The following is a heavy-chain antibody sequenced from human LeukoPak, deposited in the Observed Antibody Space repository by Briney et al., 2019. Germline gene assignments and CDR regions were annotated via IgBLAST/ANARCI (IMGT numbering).Heavy chain of an antibody. D-gene: IGHD2-15*01. Sequence: GGSLRLSCAVSGFTLGSYWMHWVRQAPGQGLAWVSRVNTDGSSTTYAESVKGRFTISKDNAKNTLYLQMNSLRAEDTAVYYCARDLSLYCSGGSCYSLNYWGQGTLVTVSS. V-gene: IGHV3-74*01. CDR3: ARDLSLYCSGGSCYSLNY. CDR2: VNTDGSST. CDR1: GFTLGSYW. J-gene: IGHJ4*02.